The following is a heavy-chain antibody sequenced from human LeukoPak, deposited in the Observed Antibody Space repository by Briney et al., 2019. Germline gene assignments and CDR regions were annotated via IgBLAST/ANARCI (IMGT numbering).Heavy chain of an antibody. CDR3: ARGPPPLSGLLSSTSPFDP. D-gene: IGHD2-2*01. CDR2: INHSGST. J-gene: IGHJ5*02. Sequence: SETLSLTCAVYGGSFSGCYWSRIRQPPGKGLEWIGEINHSGSTNYNPSLKSRVTISVDTSKNQFSLKLSSVTAADTAVYYCARGPPPLSGLLSSTSPFDPWGQGTLVTVSS. CDR1: GGSFSGCY. V-gene: IGHV4-34*01.